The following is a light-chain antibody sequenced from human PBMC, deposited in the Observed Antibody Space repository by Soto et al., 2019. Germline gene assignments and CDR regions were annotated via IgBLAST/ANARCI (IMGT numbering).Light chain of an antibody. CDR3: GTWDSSLSCGV. J-gene: IGLJ2*01. CDR2: DNI. CDR1: NSNIGTKN. Sequence: QSVLTQPPSVSAAPGQTVTISCSGSNSNIGTKNVCWYQQLPGTAPKLLIYDNIKRPSGIPDRFSASKSGTSATLAITGLQTGDEADYYCGTWDSSLSCGVFGGGTKLTVL. V-gene: IGLV1-51*01.